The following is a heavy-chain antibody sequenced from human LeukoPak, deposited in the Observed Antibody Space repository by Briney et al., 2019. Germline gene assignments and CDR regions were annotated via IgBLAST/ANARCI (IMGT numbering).Heavy chain of an antibody. Sequence: GESLKISCKGSGYSFTSYWIGWVRQMPGKGLEWMGIIYSGDSDTRYSPSFQGQVTISADKSISTACLQWSSLKASDTAMYYCARAVYYDDSSGQYYFDYWGQGTLVTVSS. V-gene: IGHV5-51*01. J-gene: IGHJ4*02. D-gene: IGHD3-22*01. CDR2: IYSGDSDT. CDR3: ARAVYYDDSSGQYYFDY. CDR1: GYSFTSYW.